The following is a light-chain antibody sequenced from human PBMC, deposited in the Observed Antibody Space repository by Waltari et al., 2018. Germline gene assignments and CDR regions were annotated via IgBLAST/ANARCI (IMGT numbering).Light chain of an antibody. J-gene: IGKJ1*01. CDR1: QSVLYNSIHKTY. Sequence: DIVMTQSPDSLAVSLGERANINCKSSQSVLYNSIHKTYVAWYQHKPGQSPKLLIYWASTRDSGVPDRFSGSGSGTEFTLTISSLQAEDVAVYYCQQYYTIPPTFGQGTKVEIK. CDR3: QQYYTIPPT. V-gene: IGKV4-1*01. CDR2: WAS.